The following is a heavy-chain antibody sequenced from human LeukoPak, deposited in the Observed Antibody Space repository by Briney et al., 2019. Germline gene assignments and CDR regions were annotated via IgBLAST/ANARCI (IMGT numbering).Heavy chain of an antibody. CDR2: IIPIFGTA. V-gene: IGHV1-69*05. Sequence: ASVKVSCKASGGTFSSYAISWVRQAPGQGLEWMGGIIPIFGTANYAQKFQGRVTITTDESTSTAYMELSSLRSEDTAVYYCARGLMVYASGHYYYYMDVWGKGTTVTVSS. CDR3: ARGLMVYASGHYYYYMDV. CDR1: GGTFSSYA. J-gene: IGHJ6*03. D-gene: IGHD2-8*01.